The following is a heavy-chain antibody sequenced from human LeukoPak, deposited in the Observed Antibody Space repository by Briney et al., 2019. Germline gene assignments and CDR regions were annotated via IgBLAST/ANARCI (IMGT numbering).Heavy chain of an antibody. V-gene: IGHV5-51*01. Sequence: GESLKISCKGSGYSFTNYWIGWVRQMPGKGLEWMGIIYPGDSDTRYSPSFQGQVTISADKSISTAYLQWGSLKASDTAMYYCASPIQYCGSASCYSLDAFDIWGQGTMVTVSS. J-gene: IGHJ3*02. CDR3: ASPIQYCGSASCYSLDAFDI. D-gene: IGHD2-2*01. CDR2: IYPGDSDT. CDR1: GYSFTNYW.